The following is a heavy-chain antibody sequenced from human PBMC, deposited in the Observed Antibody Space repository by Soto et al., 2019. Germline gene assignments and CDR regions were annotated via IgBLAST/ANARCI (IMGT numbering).Heavy chain of an antibody. D-gene: IGHD1-7*01. CDR2: FDPEDGET. CDR3: ARESILSSGTSLRVYYFDS. CDR1: GYTLTELS. Sequence: ASVKVSCKVSGYTLTELSMHWVRQAPGKGLEWMGGFDPEDGETIYAQKFQGRVTMTEDTSTDTAYMELSSLRSEDTAVYYCARESILSSGTSLRVYYFDSWGQGTLVTVSS. J-gene: IGHJ4*02. V-gene: IGHV1-24*01.